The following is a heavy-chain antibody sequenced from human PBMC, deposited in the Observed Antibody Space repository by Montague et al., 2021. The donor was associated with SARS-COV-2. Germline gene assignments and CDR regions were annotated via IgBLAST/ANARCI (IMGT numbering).Heavy chain of an antibody. CDR2: FTGGSGGST. D-gene: IGHD3-10*01. CDR3: AKDRWGVPGPLDPFDY. J-gene: IGHJ4*02. Sequence: SLRLSCAASGFTFSSYAMSWVRQAPGKGLEWVSTFTGGSGGSTYYANSVKGRFTISRDSPKNTLYLQMNNLRAEDTAVYYCAKDRWGVPGPLDPFDYWGQGTLVTVSS. CDR1: GFTFSSYA. V-gene: IGHV3-23*01.